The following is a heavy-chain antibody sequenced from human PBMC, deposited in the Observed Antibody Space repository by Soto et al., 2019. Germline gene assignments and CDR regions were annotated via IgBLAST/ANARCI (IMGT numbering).Heavy chain of an antibody. CDR3: AIEISSGYNFDY. D-gene: IGHD3-22*01. V-gene: IGHV3-33*01. Sequence: GGSLRLSCAASGFTFSSYGMHWVRQAPGKGLEWVAVIWDDGSNKYYADSVKGRFTISRDNSKNTLYLQMNSLRAEDTAVYYCAIEISSGYNFDYWGQGTLVTVSS. CDR1: GFTFSSYG. CDR2: IWDDGSNK. J-gene: IGHJ4*02.